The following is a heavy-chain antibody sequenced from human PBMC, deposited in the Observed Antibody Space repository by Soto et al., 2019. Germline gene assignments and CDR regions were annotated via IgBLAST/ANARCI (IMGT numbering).Heavy chain of an antibody. CDR1: GFTFSSYA. CDR3: ARDRSGIAVAGSYYYYYKGMDV. J-gene: IGHJ6*02. Sequence: PGGSLRLSCAASGFTFSSYAMHWVRQAPGKGLEWVAVISYDGSNKYYADSVKGRFTISRDNSKNTLYLQMNSLRAEDTAVYYCARDRSGIAVAGSYYYYYKGMDVWGQGTTVTVSS. D-gene: IGHD6-19*01. CDR2: ISYDGSNK. V-gene: IGHV3-30-3*01.